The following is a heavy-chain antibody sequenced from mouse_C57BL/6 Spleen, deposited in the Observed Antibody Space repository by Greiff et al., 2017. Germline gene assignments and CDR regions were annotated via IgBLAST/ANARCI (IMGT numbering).Heavy chain of an antibody. CDR2: ISYDGSN. D-gene: IGHD2-4*01. CDR3: ARDFDYYYFDY. CDR1: GYSITSGYY. J-gene: IGHJ2*01. V-gene: IGHV3-6*01. Sequence: EVQRVESGPGLVKPSQSLSLTCSVTGYSITSGYYWNWIRQFPGNKLEWMGYISYDGSNNYNPSLKNRISITRDTSKNQFFLKLNSVTTEDTATYYCARDFDYYYFDYWGQGTTLTVSS.